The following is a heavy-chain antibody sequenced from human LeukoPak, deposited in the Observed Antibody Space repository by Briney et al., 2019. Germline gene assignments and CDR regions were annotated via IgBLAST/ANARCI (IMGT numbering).Heavy chain of an antibody. Sequence: PSETLSLTCTVSGGSISSYYWSWIRQPAGKGLEWIGRIHTSGSTNFNPSLQSRVTISVDKSKNQFSLKLSSVTAADTAVYYCARDPVEYSSSYNAFDIWGQGTMVTVSS. CDR3: ARDPVEYSSSYNAFDI. D-gene: IGHD6-6*01. V-gene: IGHV4-4*07. CDR2: IHTSGST. CDR1: GGSISSYY. J-gene: IGHJ3*02.